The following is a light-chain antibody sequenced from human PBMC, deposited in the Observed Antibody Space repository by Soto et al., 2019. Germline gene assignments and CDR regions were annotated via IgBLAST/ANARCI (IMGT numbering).Light chain of an antibody. V-gene: IGKV3-20*01. CDR2: GAS. J-gene: IGKJ1*01. Sequence: EIVLTQAPGTLSLSPGERATLSCRASQSVSNNYLAWYQQKPGQAPRLLTYGASNRATGIPDRFSGSGSGTDFTLTISRLEPEDFAVYYCQQYGRSGTFGQGTKVDI. CDR1: QSVSNNY. CDR3: QQYGRSGT.